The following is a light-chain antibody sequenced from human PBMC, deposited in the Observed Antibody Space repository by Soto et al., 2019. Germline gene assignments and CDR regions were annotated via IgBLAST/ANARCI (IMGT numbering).Light chain of an antibody. J-gene: IGKJ1*01. CDR3: QQYNSYSPWT. CDR2: KAS. CDR1: QSISSW. Sequence: DIQMTQSPSTLSASVGDRVTITCRASQSISSWLAWYQQKPGKAPKLLIYKASSLESGVPSRFSGSGSGTDFTLTISSLQPDDFATHYCQQYNSYSPWTFGQGTKVEIK. V-gene: IGKV1-5*03.